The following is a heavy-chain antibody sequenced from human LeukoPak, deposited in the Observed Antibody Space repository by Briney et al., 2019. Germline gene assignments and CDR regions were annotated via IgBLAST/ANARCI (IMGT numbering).Heavy chain of an antibody. D-gene: IGHD3-3*01. CDR1: GFTFSSYA. Sequence: TGGSLRLSCAASGFTFSSYAMSWVRQAPGKGLEWVSDINGSGGRTYFADSVKGRFTLSRDNSKNTLYLQMNNLRAEDTAVYYCARGQRAHVEWFSYMDVWGKGTTVTVSS. CDR2: INGSGGRT. CDR3: ARGQRAHVEWFSYMDV. J-gene: IGHJ6*03. V-gene: IGHV3-23*01.